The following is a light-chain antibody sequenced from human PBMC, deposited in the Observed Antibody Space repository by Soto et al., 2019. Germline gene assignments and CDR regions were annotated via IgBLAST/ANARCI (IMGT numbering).Light chain of an antibody. CDR2: SAS. V-gene: IGKV1-6*02. Sequence: AIQMTQSPSSLSASVGDRVTLTFLASQDIANDLGWYQQKPGKAPTLLIYSASRLQDGVPSRFSGSGSGTDFTLTISCLQSEDFATYYCQQYYSYPRGTFGQGTRLEIK. CDR1: QDIAND. J-gene: IGKJ5*01. CDR3: QQYYSYPRGT.